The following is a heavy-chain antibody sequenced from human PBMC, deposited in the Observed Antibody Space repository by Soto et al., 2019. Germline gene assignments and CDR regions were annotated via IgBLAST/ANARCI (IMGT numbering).Heavy chain of an antibody. J-gene: IGHJ5*02. CDR2: IKSKTDGGTT. CDR3: TTDQGRGYCSGGSCYEIWFDP. D-gene: IGHD2-15*01. Sequence: EVQLVESGGGLVKPGGSLRLSCAASGFTFSNAWMNWVRQAPGKGLEWVGRIKSKTDGGTTDYAAPVKGRFTISRDKSKNTLYLQMNRLKTEETAVYYCTTDQGRGYCSGGSCYEIWFDPWGQGTLVTVSS. V-gene: IGHV3-15*07. CDR1: GFTFSNAW.